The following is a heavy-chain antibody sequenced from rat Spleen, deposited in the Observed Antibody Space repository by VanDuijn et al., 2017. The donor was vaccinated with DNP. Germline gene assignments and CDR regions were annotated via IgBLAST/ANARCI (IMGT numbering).Heavy chain of an antibody. J-gene: IGHJ1*01. V-gene: IGHV5-7*01. CDR3: AKHALRRVYGWYFDF. CDR2: ISYDGSST. D-gene: IGHD1-11*01. Sequence: EVQLVESGGGLVQPGRSLKLSCAASGFTFSDYNMAWVRQAPKKGLEWVATISYDGSSTYYRDSVKGRFTISRDNAKSTLYLQMDSLRSEDTATYYCAKHALRRVYGWYFDFWGPGTMVTVSS. CDR1: GFTFSDYN.